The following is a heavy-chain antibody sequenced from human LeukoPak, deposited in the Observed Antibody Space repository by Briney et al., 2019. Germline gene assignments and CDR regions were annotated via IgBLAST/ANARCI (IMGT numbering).Heavy chain of an antibody. V-gene: IGHV3-30*04. D-gene: IGHD3-10*01. Sequence: GGSLRLSCAASGFTFSIYTMHWVRQAPGKGLEWVALISYDGSNEYYADSVQGRFSISRDNSKNMMYLQMNSLRAEDTAVFYCARPYSGFFAAFDIWGQGTMVTVSS. CDR1: GFTFSIYT. CDR2: ISYDGSNE. J-gene: IGHJ3*02. CDR3: ARPYSGFFAAFDI.